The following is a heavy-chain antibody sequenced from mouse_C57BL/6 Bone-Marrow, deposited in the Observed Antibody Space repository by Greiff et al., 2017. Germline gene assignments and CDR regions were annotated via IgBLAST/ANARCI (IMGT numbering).Heavy chain of an antibody. V-gene: IGHV5-6*01. Sequence: EVQVVESGGDLVKPGGSLKLSCAASGFTFSSYGMSWVRQTPDKRLEWVATISSGGSYTYYPDSVKGRFTISRDNAKNTLYLQMSSLKSEDTAMYYWASPYYPFAYWGQGTLVTVSA. CDR3: ASPYYPFAY. CDR2: ISSGGSYT. J-gene: IGHJ3*01. CDR1: GFTFSSYG. D-gene: IGHD2-10*01.